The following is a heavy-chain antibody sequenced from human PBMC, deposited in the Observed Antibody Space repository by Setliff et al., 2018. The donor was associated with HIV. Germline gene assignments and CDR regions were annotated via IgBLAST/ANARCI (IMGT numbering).Heavy chain of an antibody. J-gene: IGHJ4*02. D-gene: IGHD5-18*01. CDR3: ARTLRAAAMGYFDY. Sequence: PSETLSLTCAVSGYSISSGYYWGWIRQPPGKGLEWIGSIHHSGSTYNNPSLKSRVTISVDTSKNQFSLKLTSVTAADTAVYYCARTLRAAAMGYFDYWGQGTLVTVSS. V-gene: IGHV4-38-2*01. CDR2: IHHSGST. CDR1: GYSISSGYY.